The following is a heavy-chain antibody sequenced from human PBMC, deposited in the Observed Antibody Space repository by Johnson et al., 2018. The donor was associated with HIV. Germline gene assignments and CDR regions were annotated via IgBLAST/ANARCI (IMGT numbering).Heavy chain of an antibody. CDR2: MSYDGSNK. CDR1: GFTLSTYG. CDR3: AKGGLWFGESIDAFDI. J-gene: IGHJ3*02. D-gene: IGHD3-10*01. V-gene: IGHV3-30*18. Sequence: VQLVESGGGVVQPGRSLRLSCVASGFTLSTYGMHWVRQAPGKGLEWVAVMSYDGSNKYSADSVKGRFTISRDSSKNTLYLQMNSLRPEDTAVYYCAKGGLWFGESIDAFDIWGQGTMVTVSS.